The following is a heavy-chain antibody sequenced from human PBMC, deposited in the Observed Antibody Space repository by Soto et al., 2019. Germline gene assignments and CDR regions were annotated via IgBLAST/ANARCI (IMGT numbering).Heavy chain of an antibody. CDR2: IYYSGTT. D-gene: IGHD2-2*01. CDR1: GGSISSGSYY. V-gene: IGHV4-39*01. CDR3: ARHAGYCIGASCYGHYALAV. J-gene: IGHJ6*02. Sequence: SETLSLTCTVSGGSISSGSYYWGWVRQPPGKGLEWIGSIYYSGTTYCNPSLKSRVTISVDTSKNQFSLKLPSVPAADPAVYSCARHAGYCIGASCYGHYALAVWGQGPTVTAS.